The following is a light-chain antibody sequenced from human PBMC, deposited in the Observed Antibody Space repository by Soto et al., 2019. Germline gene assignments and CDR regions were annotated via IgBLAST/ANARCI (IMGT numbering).Light chain of an antibody. Sequence: EIVMTQSPATLSVSPGERATLSCRASQSVSSNLAWYQQKPGQAPRLLIYDASNRATGIPARFSGSGSGTDFTLTISSLEPEDFAVYYCQQYNYWPPITFGQGTRLEIK. CDR2: DAS. V-gene: IGKV3D-15*01. CDR1: QSVSSN. J-gene: IGKJ5*01. CDR3: QQYNYWPPIT.